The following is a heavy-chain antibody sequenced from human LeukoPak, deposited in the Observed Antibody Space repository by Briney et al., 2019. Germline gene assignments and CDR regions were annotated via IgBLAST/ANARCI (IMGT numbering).Heavy chain of an antibody. CDR1: GGSISSYY. CDR2: IYTSGST. CDR3: VGDGPSWGLL. D-gene: IGHD7-27*01. J-gene: IGHJ4*02. V-gene: IGHV4-4*07. Sequence: SETLSLTCTVSGGSISSYYRSWIRQPPGKGLEWIGRIYTSGSTNYNPSLKSRVSMSLDTSKKKFSLMLSTVTGADTPVVYCVGDGPSWGLLWGQGTLVTVSS.